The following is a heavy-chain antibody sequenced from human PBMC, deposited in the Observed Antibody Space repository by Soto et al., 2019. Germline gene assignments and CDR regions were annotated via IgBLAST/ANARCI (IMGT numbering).Heavy chain of an antibody. CDR3: AKNGQPPYYYYGLDV. CDR1: GYPFTRYG. CDR2: ISGYNGDT. Sequence: ASVKVSCKASGYPFTRYGISWVRQAPGQGLEWMGWISGYNGDTNYAQKFQDRVSMTIDTSTGTAYMELRSLTSDDTAIYYCAKNGQPPYYYYGLDVWG. V-gene: IGHV1-18*01. D-gene: IGHD2-8*01. J-gene: IGHJ6*02.